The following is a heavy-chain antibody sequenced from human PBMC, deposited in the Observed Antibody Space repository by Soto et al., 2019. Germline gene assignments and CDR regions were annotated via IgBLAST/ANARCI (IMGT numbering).Heavy chain of an antibody. CDR3: TTGGYCSSTSCFRYYYSGMDV. D-gene: IGHD2-2*01. Sequence: GGSLRLSCAASGFSFSNAWMNWDLQAPGKGLEWVGRIKSKTDGGTTEYAAPVKGRFTISRDDSKNTLYLQMNSQKTEDTAVYYCTTGGYCSSTSCFRYYYSGMDVWGQGTTVTVSS. J-gene: IGHJ6*02. V-gene: IGHV3-15*07. CDR2: IKSKTDGGTT. CDR1: GFSFSNAW.